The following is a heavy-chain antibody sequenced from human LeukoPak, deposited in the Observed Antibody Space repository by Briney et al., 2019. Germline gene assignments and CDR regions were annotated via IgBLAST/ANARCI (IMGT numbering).Heavy chain of an antibody. V-gene: IGHV1-18*01. CDR1: GYTLTELS. J-gene: IGHJ4*02. D-gene: IGHD1/OR15-1a*01. Sequence: ASVTVSCKVSGYTLTELSMHWVRQAPGQGLEWMGWISAYNGNTNYAQKLQGRVTMTTDTSTSTAYMELRSLRSDDTAVYYRARDSEQYYFDYWGQGTLVTVSS. CDR3: ARDSEQYYFDY. CDR2: ISAYNGNT.